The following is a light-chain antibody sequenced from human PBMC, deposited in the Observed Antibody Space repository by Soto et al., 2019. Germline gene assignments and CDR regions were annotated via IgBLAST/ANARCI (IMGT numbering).Light chain of an antibody. Sequence: EIIVTQSQATLSVSQGERATLSCRASQSVNNNLAWYQQKPGQAPRLLIYGASTRATGIPARFGGSGYGTEFTLTISSLQSEDCAIYYCQQYNNWPLLTFGGGTKVEIK. CDR2: GAS. CDR1: QSVNNN. CDR3: QQYNNWPLLT. V-gene: IGKV3-15*01. J-gene: IGKJ4*01.